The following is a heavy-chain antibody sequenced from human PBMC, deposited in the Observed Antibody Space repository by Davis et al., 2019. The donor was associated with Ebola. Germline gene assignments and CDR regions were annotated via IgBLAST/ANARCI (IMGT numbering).Heavy chain of an antibody. Sequence: GGSLRLSCKGSGYRFTSYWIGWVRQMPGKGLEWMGIIYPGDSNTRYSPSFQGQVTISADKSITTAYLQWSGLKTSDTAMYYCARSPLVFYYDSSGSPHAFDIWGQGTMVTVSS. J-gene: IGHJ3*02. CDR1: GYRFTSYW. CDR3: ARSPLVFYYDSSGSPHAFDI. V-gene: IGHV5-51*01. CDR2: IYPGDSNT. D-gene: IGHD3-22*01.